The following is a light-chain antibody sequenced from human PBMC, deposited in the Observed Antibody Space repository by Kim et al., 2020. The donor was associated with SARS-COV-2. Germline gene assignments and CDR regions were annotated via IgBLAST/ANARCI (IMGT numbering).Light chain of an antibody. CDR2: DAS. CDR1: QGISNF. J-gene: IGKJ1*01. Sequence: ASVVDRVTITCRSSQGISNFLAWYQQRPGKVPQLLIYDASVLQSGVPSQFSGSGSGTDFTLTISGLQPEDIATYYCQRYNSAPWTFGQGTKVDIK. V-gene: IGKV1-27*01. CDR3: QRYNSAPWT.